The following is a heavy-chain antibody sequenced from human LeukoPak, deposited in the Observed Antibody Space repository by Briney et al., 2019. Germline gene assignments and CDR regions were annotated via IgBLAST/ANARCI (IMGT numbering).Heavy chain of an antibody. CDR3: ARDRVYYYDSSGLVY. CDR1: GGTFSSYA. J-gene: IGHJ4*02. Sequence: GSSVKVSCKASGGTFSSYAISWVRQAPGQGLEWMGGIIPVFGTANYAQKFQGRVTITTDESTSTAYMELSSLRSEDTAVYYCARDRVYYYDSSGLVYWGQGTLVTVSS. D-gene: IGHD3-22*01. V-gene: IGHV1-69*05. CDR2: IIPVFGTA.